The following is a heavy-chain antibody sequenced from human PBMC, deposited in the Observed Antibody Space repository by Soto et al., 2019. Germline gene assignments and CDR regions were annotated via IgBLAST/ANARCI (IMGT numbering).Heavy chain of an antibody. CDR3: GKFILYCSSATCYVFXY. V-gene: IGHV3-23*01. D-gene: IGHD2-2*01. CDR2: ISGRGGST. J-gene: IGHJ4*02. Sequence: GGSLRLSCAASGFTFSNYAMSWVRQAPGKGLEWVSSISGRGGSTYADSVKGRFAISRDNSKNTLYLQMSSLRAEDTAMYYCGKFILYCSSATCYVFXYCGQRTLVTVSS. CDR1: GFTFSNYA.